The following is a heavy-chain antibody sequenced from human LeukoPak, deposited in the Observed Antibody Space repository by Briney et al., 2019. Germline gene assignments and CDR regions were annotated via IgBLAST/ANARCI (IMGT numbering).Heavy chain of an antibody. Sequence: PGGSLRLSCAASGFTFSSYWMTWVRQAPGKGREWVANIKDDGSEKYYVDSVKGRFTISRNNAKDSVYLHMNSLRAEDTAVYYCARDRGIKYWDQGTLVTVSS. D-gene: IGHD3-10*01. CDR1: GFTFSSYW. CDR3: ARDRGIKY. J-gene: IGHJ4*02. V-gene: IGHV3-7*05. CDR2: IKDDGSEK.